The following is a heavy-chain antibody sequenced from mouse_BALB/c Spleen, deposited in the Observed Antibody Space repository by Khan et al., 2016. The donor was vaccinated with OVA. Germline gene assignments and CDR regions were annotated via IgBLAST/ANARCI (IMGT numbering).Heavy chain of an antibody. CDR1: GFSLTSYD. CDR3: AREGLDAFAY. CDR2: IGAGGST. D-gene: IGHD3-3*01. J-gene: IGHJ3*01. Sequence: QVQLKESGPGLVAPSQSLSITCTVSGFSLTSYDVYWIRQPPGKGLECLGVIGAGGSTNYNSALMSRLSISKDNSKSQVFLKMNRLQTDDTAMYYCAREGLDAFAYWGQGTLVTVSA. V-gene: IGHV2-9*02.